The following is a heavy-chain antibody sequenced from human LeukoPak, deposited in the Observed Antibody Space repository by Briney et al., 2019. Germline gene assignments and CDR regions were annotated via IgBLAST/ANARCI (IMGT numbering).Heavy chain of an antibody. D-gene: IGHD2-2*02. V-gene: IGHV1-2*02. J-gene: IGHJ4*02. Sequence: ASVKVSCKASGYTFTGYYMHWVRQAPGQGLEWMGWINPNSGGTNYAQKFQGRVTMTRDTSISTAYMELSRLRSDDTAVYYCARGVPVVPAAILWGGLYDYWGQGTLVTVSS. CDR1: GYTFTGYY. CDR2: INPNSGGT. CDR3: ARGVPVVPAAILWGGLYDY.